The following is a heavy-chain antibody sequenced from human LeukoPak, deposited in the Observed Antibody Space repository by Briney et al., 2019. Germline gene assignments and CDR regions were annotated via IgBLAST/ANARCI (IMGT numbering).Heavy chain of an antibody. V-gene: IGHV3-23*01. CDR1: GFTFSSYA. CDR2: ISGSGGST. Sequence: GGSLRLSCAASGFTFSSYAMSWVRQAPGKGLEWVSAISGSGGSTYYADSVKGRLTISRDNSKNTLYLQMNSLRSEDTAVYYCARGYCSSTSCWAPTLPGEYFQHWGQGTLVTVSS. J-gene: IGHJ1*01. CDR3: ARGYCSSTSCWAPTLPGEYFQH. D-gene: IGHD2-2*01.